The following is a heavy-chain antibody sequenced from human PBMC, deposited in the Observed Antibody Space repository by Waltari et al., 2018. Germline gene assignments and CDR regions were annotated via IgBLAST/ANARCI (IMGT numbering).Heavy chain of an antibody. CDR2: INAGNGNT. J-gene: IGHJ4*02. V-gene: IGHV1-3*01. CDR1: GYTFTSYA. Sequence: QVQLVQSGAEVKKPGASVKVSCKASGYTFTSYAMHWVRQAPGQRLEWMGWINAGNGNTKYSQKVQGRVTITRDTSASTAYMELSSLRSEDTAVYYCVRSVVSQSGSYYDYWGQGTLVTVSS. D-gene: IGHD1-26*01. CDR3: VRSVVSQSGSYYDY.